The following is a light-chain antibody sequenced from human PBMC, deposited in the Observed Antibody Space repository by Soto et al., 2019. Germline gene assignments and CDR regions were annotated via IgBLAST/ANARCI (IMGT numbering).Light chain of an antibody. CDR3: QVWDNSSDHVV. CDR1: DIGRKS. V-gene: IGLV3-21*02. J-gene: IGLJ2*01. CDR2: DDS. Sequence: SYELTQPPSASVAPGQTAMITCGGKDIGRKSVHWYQQKPGQAPVLVVHDDSDRPSGIPERFSGSKSANTATLTISRVEVGDEADYYCQVWDNSSDHVVFGGGTKLTVL.